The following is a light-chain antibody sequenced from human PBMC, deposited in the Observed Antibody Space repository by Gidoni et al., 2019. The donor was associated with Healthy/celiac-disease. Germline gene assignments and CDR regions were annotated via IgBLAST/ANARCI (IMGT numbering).Light chain of an antibody. Sequence: GSPGQSITISCTGTSSDVGGYNYVSWYQQHPGKAPKLMLYEVSNRPSGVSNRFSGSKSGNTASLTISGLQADDEADYYCSSYTSSSTSEVFGTGTKVTVL. J-gene: IGLJ1*01. CDR1: SSDVGGYNY. V-gene: IGLV2-14*01. CDR2: EVS. CDR3: SSYTSSSTSEV.